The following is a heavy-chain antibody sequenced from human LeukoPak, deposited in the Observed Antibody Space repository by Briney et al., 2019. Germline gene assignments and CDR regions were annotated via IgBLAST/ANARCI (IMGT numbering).Heavy chain of an antibody. V-gene: IGHV4-59*01. CDR1: GGSISSYY. J-gene: IGHJ5*02. CDR3: ARGGLFWFDP. D-gene: IGHD3-16*01. CDR2: IYYSGST. Sequence: SETLSLTCTVSGGSISSYYWSWIRQPPGKGLEWIGYIYYSGSTYYNPSLKSRVTISVDTSKNQFSLKLSSVTAADTAVYYCARGGLFWFDPWGQGTLVTVSS.